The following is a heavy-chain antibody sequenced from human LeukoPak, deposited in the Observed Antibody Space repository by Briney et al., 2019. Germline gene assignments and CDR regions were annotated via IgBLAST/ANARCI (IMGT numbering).Heavy chain of an antibody. Sequence: ASVKVSCKVSGYTLTELSMHWVRQAPGKGLEWVGGFDPEDGETIYAQKFQGRVTMTEDTSTDTAYMELSSLRSEDTAVYYCATTPFTIFGVVRNAFDIWGQGTMDTVSS. CDR1: GYTLTELS. D-gene: IGHD3-3*01. V-gene: IGHV1-24*01. CDR2: FDPEDGET. J-gene: IGHJ3*02. CDR3: ATTPFTIFGVVRNAFDI.